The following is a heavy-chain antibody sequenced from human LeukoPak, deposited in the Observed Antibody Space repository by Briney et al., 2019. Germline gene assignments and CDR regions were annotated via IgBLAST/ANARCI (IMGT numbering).Heavy chain of an antibody. V-gene: IGHV1-8*03. CDR3: ARGSADFWSGYSTSNFDY. Sequence: ASVKVSWKASGYSFASYDINWVRQATGQGLEWMGWMNPNSGNTGYAQKFQGRVTITRNTSISTAYMELSSLRSEDTAVYYCARGSADFWSGYSTSNFDYWGQGTLVTVSS. CDR2: MNPNSGNT. CDR1: GYSFASYD. J-gene: IGHJ4*02. D-gene: IGHD3-3*01.